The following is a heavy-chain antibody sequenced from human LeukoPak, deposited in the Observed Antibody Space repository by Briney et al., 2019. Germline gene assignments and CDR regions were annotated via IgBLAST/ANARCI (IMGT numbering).Heavy chain of an antibody. CDR3: ARGANWATFYYMDI. CDR2: TNPHSGDT. D-gene: IGHD7-27*01. J-gene: IGHJ6*03. CDR1: GYTFTGYY. Sequence: GASVKVSCKASGYTFTGYYMHWVRQAPGQGLEWMRWTNPHSGDTGYAQKFQGRLTMTTDTSTSTAYMELSSLRSEDAAVYYCARGANWATFYYMDIWGKGTTVIISS. V-gene: IGHV1-8*02.